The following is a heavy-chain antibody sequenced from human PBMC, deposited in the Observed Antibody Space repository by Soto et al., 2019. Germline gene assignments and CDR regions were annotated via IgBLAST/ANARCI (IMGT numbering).Heavy chain of an antibody. CDR2: IYYSGST. J-gene: IGHJ2*01. CDR3: ARVCLRPDWYFDL. Sequence: QVQLQASGPGLEKPSQTLSLTCTVSGGSISSGDYYWSWIRQPPGKGLEWIGYIYYSGSTYYNPSLKSRVTISVDTSKNQFSLKLSSVTAADTAVYYCARVCLRPDWYFDLWGRGTLVTVSS. V-gene: IGHV4-30-4*01. CDR1: GGSISSGDYY.